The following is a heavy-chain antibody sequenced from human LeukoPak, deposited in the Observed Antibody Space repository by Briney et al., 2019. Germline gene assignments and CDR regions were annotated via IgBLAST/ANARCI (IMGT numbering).Heavy chain of an antibody. V-gene: IGHV4-39*01. J-gene: IGHJ4*02. CDR1: GASITIPDDY. Sequence: SETLSLTCALSGASITIPDDYSGWIRLPPGKGLEWIGTISHTGTTYYNPSLQSRVSISVDKSRNQFSLKLSSVTAADTAVYYCETREHQVPRPPGDYWGQGTQVTVSS. CDR3: ETREHQVPRPPGDY. CDR2: ISHTGTT. D-gene: IGHD1-26*01.